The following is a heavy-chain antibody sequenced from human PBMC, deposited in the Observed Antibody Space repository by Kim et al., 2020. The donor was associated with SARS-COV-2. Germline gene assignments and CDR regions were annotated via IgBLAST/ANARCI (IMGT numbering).Heavy chain of an antibody. D-gene: IGHD6-13*01. J-gene: IGHJ4*02. CDR1: GFTFSSYG. CDR3: AKASGYSSSWFAGIY. CDR2: ISYDGSNK. V-gene: IGHV3-30*18. Sequence: GGSLRLSCAASGFTFSSYGMHWVRQAPGKGLEWVAVISYDGSNKYYADSVKGRFTISRDNSKNTLYLQMNSLRAEDTAVYYCAKASGYSSSWFAGIYWGQGTLVTVSS.